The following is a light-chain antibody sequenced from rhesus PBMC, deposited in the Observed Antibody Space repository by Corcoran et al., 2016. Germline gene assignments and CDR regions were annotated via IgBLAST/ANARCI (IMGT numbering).Light chain of an antibody. V-gene: IGLV2-23*01. CDR3: FSYGGSNTFI. J-gene: IGLJ1*01. Sequence: QPALTPPPSVSGSPGQSVTISCTGTSSDIGGYNYVSWYQQHPGKAPKLMIYDVTKRPSGVSDRFSGSKSGNTASLTISGLQAADEADYYCFSYGGSNTFIYGSGTRLTVL. CDR1: SSDIGGYNY. CDR2: DVT.